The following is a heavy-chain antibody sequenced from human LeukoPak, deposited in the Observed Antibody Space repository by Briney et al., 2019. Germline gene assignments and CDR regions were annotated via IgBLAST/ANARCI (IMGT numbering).Heavy chain of an antibody. J-gene: IGHJ4*02. Sequence: SETLSLTCAVSGASINNSNWWTWVRQSPGKGLEWIGEIYHSGSTNYNPSLKSRVTISVDKSKNQFSLKLSPVTAADTAVYYCARGDYGDYVSDYWGQGTLVTVSS. D-gene: IGHD4-17*01. CDR2: IYHSGST. CDR3: ARGDYGDYVSDY. V-gene: IGHV4-4*02. CDR1: GASINNSNW.